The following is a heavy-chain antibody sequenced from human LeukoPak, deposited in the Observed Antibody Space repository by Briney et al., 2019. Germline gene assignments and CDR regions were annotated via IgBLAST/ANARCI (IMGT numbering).Heavy chain of an antibody. Sequence: GGSLRLSCAASGFTFSSYSMNWVRQAPGKGLEWVSSISSSSSYIYYADSVKGRFTISRDNAKNSLSLQMNSLRAEDTAVYYFARDSGGVGATNAFDIWGQGTMVTVSS. V-gene: IGHV3-21*01. CDR2: ISSSSSYI. D-gene: IGHD1-26*01. J-gene: IGHJ3*02. CDR3: ARDSGGVGATNAFDI. CDR1: GFTFSSYS.